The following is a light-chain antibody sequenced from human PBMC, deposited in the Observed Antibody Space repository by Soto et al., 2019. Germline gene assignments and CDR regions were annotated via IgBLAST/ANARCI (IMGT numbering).Light chain of an antibody. Sequence: IVLTQSAGTLALCPGERVTLSCRASQSVSDNFLAWYQQQPGQAPRLLVHGASRRATGIPDRFSGSGSGTDFTLTISRLEPEDFAVYYCQQYGNSPLTFGGGTKVEIK. CDR3: QQYGNSPLT. V-gene: IGKV3-20*01. J-gene: IGKJ4*01. CDR1: QSVSDNF. CDR2: GAS.